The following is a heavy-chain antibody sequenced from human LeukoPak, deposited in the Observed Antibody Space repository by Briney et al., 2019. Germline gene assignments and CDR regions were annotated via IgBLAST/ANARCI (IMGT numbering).Heavy chain of an antibody. J-gene: IGHJ4*02. D-gene: IGHD3-22*01. CDR2: ISYDGSNK. V-gene: IGHV3-30*04. CDR1: GFTFSSYA. Sequence: PGGSLRLSCAASGFTFSSYAMHWVRQAPGKGLEWVAVISYDGSNKYYADSVKGRFTISRDNSKNTLYLQMSSLRAEGTAVYYCARDGLYDSSGCYDYWGQGTLVTVSS. CDR3: ARDGLYDSSGCYDY.